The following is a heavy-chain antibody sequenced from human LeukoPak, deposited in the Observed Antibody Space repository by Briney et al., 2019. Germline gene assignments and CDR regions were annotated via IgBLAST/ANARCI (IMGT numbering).Heavy chain of an antibody. CDR3: AKDTWRWEQGFDY. Sequence: PGRSLRLSCAASGFTFSSYGMHWVRQAPGKGLEWVAVISYDGSNKYYADSVKGRFTICRDNSKNTLYLQMNSLRAEDTAVYYCAKDTWRWEQGFDYWGQGTLVTVSS. CDR1: GFTFSSYG. V-gene: IGHV3-30*18. D-gene: IGHD1-26*01. CDR2: ISYDGSNK. J-gene: IGHJ4*02.